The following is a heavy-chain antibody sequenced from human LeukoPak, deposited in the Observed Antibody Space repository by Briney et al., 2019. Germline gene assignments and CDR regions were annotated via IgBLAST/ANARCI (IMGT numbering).Heavy chain of an antibody. Sequence: ASVKVSCKASGYTFTGYYMHWVRQAPGQGLEWMGWINPNSGGTNYAQTFQGRVTMTRDTSISTAYMELSRLRSDDTAVYYCARDQEGSGGSLFDPWGQGTLVTVSS. D-gene: IGHD2-15*01. V-gene: IGHV1-2*02. J-gene: IGHJ5*02. CDR1: GYTFTGYY. CDR3: ARDQEGSGGSLFDP. CDR2: INPNSGGT.